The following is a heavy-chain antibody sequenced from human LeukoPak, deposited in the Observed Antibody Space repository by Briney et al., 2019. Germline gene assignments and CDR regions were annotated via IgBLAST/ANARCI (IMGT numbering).Heavy chain of an antibody. Sequence: SETLSLTCTVSGGSISSSSYYWGWIRQPPGKGLEWIGSIYYSGSTYYNPSLKSRVTISVDTSKNQFSLKLSSVTAADTAVYYCARGVYYDYVWGSYRSSVAVYYLDYWGQGTLVTVSS. V-gene: IGHV4-39*07. CDR2: IYYSGST. D-gene: IGHD3-16*02. CDR1: GGSISSSSYY. J-gene: IGHJ4*02. CDR3: ARGVYYDYVWGSYRSSVAVYYLDY.